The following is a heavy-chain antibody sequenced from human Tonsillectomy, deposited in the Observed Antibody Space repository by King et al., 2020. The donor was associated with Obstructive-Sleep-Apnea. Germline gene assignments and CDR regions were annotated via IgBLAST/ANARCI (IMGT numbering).Heavy chain of an antibody. J-gene: IGHJ6*02. Sequence: VQLQESGPGLVKPSETLSLTCTVSGGSISSYYWSWIRKPPGKGLVWIGYIDYSGSTNYNPSLKSRVTISVDTSKNQFSLKLSSVTAADTAVYYCARQEGYYGMDVWGQGTTVTVSS. V-gene: IGHV4-59*08. CDR3: ARQEGYYGMDV. CDR2: IDYSGST. CDR1: GGSISSYY.